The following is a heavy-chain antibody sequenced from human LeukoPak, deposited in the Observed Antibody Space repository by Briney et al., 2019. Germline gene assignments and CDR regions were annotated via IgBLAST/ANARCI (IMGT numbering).Heavy chain of an antibody. CDR2: ISAYNGNI. J-gene: IGHJ4*02. V-gene: IGHV1-18*01. D-gene: IGHD4-23*01. CDR1: GYTFTSYS. Sequence: GASVKVSCKASGYTFTSYSISWVRQAPGQGLEWMGWISAYNGNINYAQKLQGRVTMTTGTSTSTAYMELRSLRSDDTAVYYCARSGIYTVGGYWGQETLVTVSS. CDR3: ARSGIYTVGGY.